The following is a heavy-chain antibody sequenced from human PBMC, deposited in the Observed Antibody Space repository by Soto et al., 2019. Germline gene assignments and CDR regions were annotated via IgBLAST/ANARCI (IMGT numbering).Heavy chain of an antibody. CDR2: IYPGDSDT. V-gene: IGHV5-51*01. J-gene: IGHJ6*02. CDR1: GYSFTSYW. CDR3: ARPTTYYDFWSGYIGEGYYGMAV. Sequence: GESLKISCKGSGYSFTSYWIGWVRQMPGKGLEWMGIIYPGDSDTRYSPSFQGQVTISADKSISTAYLQWSSLKASDTAMYYCARPTTYYDFWSGYIGEGYYGMAVWGQGTTVTVSS. D-gene: IGHD3-3*01.